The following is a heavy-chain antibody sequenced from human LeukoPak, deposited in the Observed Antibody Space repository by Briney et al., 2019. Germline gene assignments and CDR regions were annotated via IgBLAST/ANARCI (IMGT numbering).Heavy chain of an antibody. CDR2: ILYDGSNK. Sequence: PGGSLRLSCAASGFTFSSYAMHWVRQAPGKGLEWVADILYDGSNKYYADSVKGRFTISRDNSKNTLYLQMNSLRAEDTAVYYCAKAPNLEWLLVSEPSYFDYWGQGTLVTVSS. CDR3: AKAPNLEWLLVSEPSYFDY. CDR1: GFTFSSYA. D-gene: IGHD3-3*01. J-gene: IGHJ4*02. V-gene: IGHV3-30-3*01.